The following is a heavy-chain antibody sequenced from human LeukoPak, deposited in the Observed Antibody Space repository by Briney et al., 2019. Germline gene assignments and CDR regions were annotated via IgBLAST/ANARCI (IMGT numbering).Heavy chain of an antibody. J-gene: IGHJ3*02. V-gene: IGHV1-69*04. Sequence: SVKVSCKASGGSFNSYVITWVRQAPGQGLEWMGRIIPILDVANFAQKFQGRVTITADKSTNTAHMELSSLRSEDTAVYYCTREGVYSPDPSSYHRDAFDIWGQGTVVTVSS. CDR1: GGSFNSYV. D-gene: IGHD3-16*02. CDR3: TREGVYSPDPSSYHRDAFDI. CDR2: IIPILDVA.